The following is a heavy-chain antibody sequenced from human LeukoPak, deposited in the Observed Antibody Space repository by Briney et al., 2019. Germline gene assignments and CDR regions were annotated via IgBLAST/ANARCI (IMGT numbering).Heavy chain of an antibody. CDR1: GFTFSRYS. CDR3: ARDAQWLVPEGYFYYMDV. CDR2: ISSRSTNI. Sequence: GGSLRLSCAGSGFTFSRYSMNWVRQAPGKGLERVSSISSRSTNIFYADSVKGRFTISRDNAKNSVYLQMNSLGAEDTAVYYCARDAQWLVPEGYFYYMDVWGKGTTVTVSS. V-gene: IGHV3-21*01. D-gene: IGHD6-19*01. J-gene: IGHJ6*03.